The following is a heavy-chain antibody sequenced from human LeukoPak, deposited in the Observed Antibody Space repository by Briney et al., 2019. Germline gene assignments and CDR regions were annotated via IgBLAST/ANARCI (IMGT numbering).Heavy chain of an antibody. J-gene: IGHJ1*01. CDR3: ARYGGNSEFFQH. Sequence: GASVTVSCTASGYTFTSYGISWVRQAPGQGLEWMGWISAYNGNTNYAQKFQGRVTMTRDTSISTAYMELSRLRSDDTAVYYCARYGGNSEFFQHWGQGTLATVSS. CDR1: GYTFTSYG. D-gene: IGHD4-23*01. V-gene: IGHV1-18*01. CDR2: ISAYNGNT.